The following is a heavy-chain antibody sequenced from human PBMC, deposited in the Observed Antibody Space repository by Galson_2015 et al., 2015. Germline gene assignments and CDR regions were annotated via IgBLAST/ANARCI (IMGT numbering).Heavy chain of an antibody. D-gene: IGHD1-26*01. CDR2: INPNSGGT. Sequence: SVKVSCKASGYTFTGYYMHWVRQAPGQGLEWMGWINPNSGGTNYAQKFQGWVTMTRDTSISTAYMELSRLRSDDTAVYYCARDRVGAPYSDAFDIWGQGTMVTVSS. CDR3: ARDRVGAPYSDAFDI. J-gene: IGHJ3*02. V-gene: IGHV1-2*04. CDR1: GYTFTGYY.